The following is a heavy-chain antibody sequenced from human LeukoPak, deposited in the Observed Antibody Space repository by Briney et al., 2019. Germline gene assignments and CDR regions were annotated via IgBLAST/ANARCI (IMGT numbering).Heavy chain of an antibody. CDR2: ISSSSTAV. CDR1: GFTFSSYS. J-gene: IGHJ3*02. V-gene: IGHV3-48*01. Sequence: GGSLRLSCEASGFTFSSYSVNWVRQAPGKGLEWVSHISSSSTAVYYADSVKGRFTISRDNSKNTLYLLMNSLRAEDTAVYYCARDLGRAFDIWGQGTMVTVSS. CDR3: ARDLGRAFDI.